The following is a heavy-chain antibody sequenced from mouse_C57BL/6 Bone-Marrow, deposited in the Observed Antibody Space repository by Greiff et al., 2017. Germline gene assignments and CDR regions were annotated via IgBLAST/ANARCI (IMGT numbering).Heavy chain of an antibody. V-gene: IGHV1-42*01. Sequence: VQLQQSGPELVKPGASVKISCKASGYSFTGYYMNWVKQSPEKSLEWIGEINPSTGGTTYNQKFKAKATLTVDKSSSTAYMQLKSLTSEDSAVYYCASYYYGSPYWYFDVWGTGTTVTVSS. D-gene: IGHD1-1*01. J-gene: IGHJ1*03. CDR1: GYSFTGYY. CDR3: ASYYYGSPYWYFDV. CDR2: INPSTGGT.